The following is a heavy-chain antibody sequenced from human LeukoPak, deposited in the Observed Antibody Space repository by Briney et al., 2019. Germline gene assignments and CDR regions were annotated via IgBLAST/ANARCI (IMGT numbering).Heavy chain of an antibody. CDR3: ARGGIGKVVVAATRGIYYYYYGMDV. CDR1: GGSFSGYY. CDR2: INHSGST. J-gene: IGHJ6*02. Sequence: PETLSLTCAVYGGSFSGYYWSWIRQPPGKGLEWIGEINHSGSTNYNPSLKSRVTISVDTSKNQFSLKLSSVTAADTAVYYCARGGIGKVVVAATRGIYYYYYGMDVWGQGTTVTVSS. D-gene: IGHD2-15*01. V-gene: IGHV4-34*01.